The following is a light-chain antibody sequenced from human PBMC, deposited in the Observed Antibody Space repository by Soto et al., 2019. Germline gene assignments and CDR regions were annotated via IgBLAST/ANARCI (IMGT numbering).Light chain of an antibody. CDR1: QSIGNS. J-gene: IGKJ4*01. CDR3: RQRYNWPLT. CDR2: DAF. Sequence: EIVLTQSPGTLSLSPGERATLSCKASQSIGNSLGWFQQKPGQAPRLLIDDAFNRATGIPARFTGSGSGSDFTLPISSLEPEDFGVYYCRQRYNWPLTFGGGTKVEIK. V-gene: IGKV3-11*01.